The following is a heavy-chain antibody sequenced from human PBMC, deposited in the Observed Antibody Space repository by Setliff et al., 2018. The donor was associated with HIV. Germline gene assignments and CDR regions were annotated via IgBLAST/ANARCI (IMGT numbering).Heavy chain of an antibody. CDR3: ARGYWPAEYHFDS. Sequence: GESLKISCKTSGYSFTRYWIGWIRQMPGKGLEWLGVIWPGDSDTRYSPSFQGQVTISADKSISTAYLQWNSLRASDTAMYYCARGYWPAEYHFDSWGQGTLVTVSS. CDR2: IWPGDSDT. CDR1: GYSFTRYW. D-gene: IGHD1-26*01. V-gene: IGHV5-51*01. J-gene: IGHJ4*02.